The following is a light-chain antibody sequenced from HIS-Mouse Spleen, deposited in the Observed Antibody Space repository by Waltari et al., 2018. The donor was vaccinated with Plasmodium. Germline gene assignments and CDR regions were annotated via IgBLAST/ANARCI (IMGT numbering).Light chain of an antibody. CDR3: QQSYSTWT. CDR1: QSISNY. Sequence: DIQMTQSPSSLSASVGDRVTITCRESQSISNYVNWYQQKPGKAPKFLIYAASTLQSGVPSRFSGSGSGTDFTLTISSLQPEDFATYYCQQSYSTWTFGQGTKVEIK. CDR2: AAS. J-gene: IGKJ1*01. V-gene: IGKV1-39*01.